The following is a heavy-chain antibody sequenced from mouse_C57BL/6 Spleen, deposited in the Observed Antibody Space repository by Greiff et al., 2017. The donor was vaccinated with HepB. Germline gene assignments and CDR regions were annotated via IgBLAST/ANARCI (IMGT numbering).Heavy chain of an antibody. CDR1: GFNIKDDY. CDR2: IDPENGDT. D-gene: IGHD1-1*01. CDR3: TTTVPHY. Sequence: EVQLQQSGAELVRPGASVKLSCTASGFNIKDDYMHWVKQRPEQGLEWIGWIDPENGDTEYASKFQGKATKTADTSSNTAYLQLSSLTSEDTAVYYCTTTVPHYWGQGTTLTVAS. J-gene: IGHJ2*01. V-gene: IGHV14-4*01.